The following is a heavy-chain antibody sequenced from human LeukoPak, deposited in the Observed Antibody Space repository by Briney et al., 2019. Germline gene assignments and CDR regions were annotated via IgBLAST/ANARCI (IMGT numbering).Heavy chain of an antibody. Sequence: PGGSLRLSCAASGFTFSSYAMSWVRQAPGKGLEWVSAISGSGGSTYYADSLKGRFTISRDNSKNTLYLQMNSLRAEDTAVYYCAKGGVDTAMVSFHCMDVWGKGTTVTISS. D-gene: IGHD5-18*01. V-gene: IGHV3-23*01. J-gene: IGHJ6*03. CDR2: ISGSGGST. CDR1: GFTFSSYA. CDR3: AKGGVDTAMVSFHCMDV.